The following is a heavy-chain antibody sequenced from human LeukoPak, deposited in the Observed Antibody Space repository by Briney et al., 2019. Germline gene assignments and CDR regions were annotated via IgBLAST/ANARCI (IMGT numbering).Heavy chain of an antibody. CDR2: INPNSGGT. Sequence: ASVKVSCKASGYTFTSYGISWVRQAPGQGLEWMGWINPNSGGTNYTQKFQGWVTMTRDTSISTAYMELSRLRSDDTAVYYCARDDGGSSWYGNSYGMDVWGQGTTVTVSS. V-gene: IGHV1-2*04. J-gene: IGHJ6*02. D-gene: IGHD6-13*01. CDR1: GYTFTSYG. CDR3: ARDDGGSSWYGNSYGMDV.